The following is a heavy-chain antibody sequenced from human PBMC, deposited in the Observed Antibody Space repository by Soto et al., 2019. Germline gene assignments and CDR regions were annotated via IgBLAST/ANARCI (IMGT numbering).Heavy chain of an antibody. Sequence: GASVKVSCKASGYSFNSYALHCVRQAPGQRLEWMGWINTGNGNTKYSQKFQGRVTITWDTSASTAYMELSSLKSEDTAVYYCARDRLGHYYYYGMDVWGQGTTVTVSS. V-gene: IGHV1-3*04. CDR1: GYSFNSYA. D-gene: IGHD1-26*01. J-gene: IGHJ6*02. CDR3: ARDRLGHYYYYGMDV. CDR2: INTGNGNT.